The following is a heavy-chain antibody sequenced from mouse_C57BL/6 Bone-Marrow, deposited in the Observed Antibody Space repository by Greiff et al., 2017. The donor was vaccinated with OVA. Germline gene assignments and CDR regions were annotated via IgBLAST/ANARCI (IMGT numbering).Heavy chain of an antibody. CDR2: IDPETGGT. Sequence: VQLQQSGAELVRPGASVTLSCKASGYTFTDYEMHWVKQTPVHGLEWIGAIDPETGGTAYNQKFKGKAILTADKSSSTAYMELRSLTSEDSAVYYCATYYSNYEFAYWGQGTLVTVSA. J-gene: IGHJ3*01. CDR3: ATYYSNYEFAY. D-gene: IGHD2-5*01. V-gene: IGHV1-15*01. CDR1: GYTFTDYE.